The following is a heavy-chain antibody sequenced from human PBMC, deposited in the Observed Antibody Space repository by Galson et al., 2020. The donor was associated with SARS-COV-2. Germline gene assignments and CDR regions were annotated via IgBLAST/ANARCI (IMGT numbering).Heavy chain of an antibody. D-gene: IGHD1-1*01. CDR1: GYSISSGYY. V-gene: IGHV4-38-2*02. Sequence: SETLSLTCTVSGYSISSGYYWAWIRQPPGRGLEWIGNIHHSGTTYYNPSLESRVTMSVDTSKNHFSLKLSSVTAADTALYFCARILSGTFHWFDPWGQGTLVTVSS. CDR2: IHHSGTT. J-gene: IGHJ5*02. CDR3: ARILSGTFHWFDP.